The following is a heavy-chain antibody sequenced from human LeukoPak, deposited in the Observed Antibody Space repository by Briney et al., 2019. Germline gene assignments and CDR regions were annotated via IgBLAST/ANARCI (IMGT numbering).Heavy chain of an antibody. V-gene: IGHV4-38-2*02. CDR3: ARNYYDSSGYYPDAFDI. J-gene: IGHJ3*02. Sequence: SETLSLTCTVSGYSINSAFYWGWIRVPPGKGLEWIGSVFHRGTTYYNSSLKSRVNISIDTSKNQFSLKLNSLTAEDTAMYYCARNYYDSSGYYPDAFDIWGQGTMVTVSS. D-gene: IGHD3-22*01. CDR1: GYSINSAFY. CDR2: VFHRGTT.